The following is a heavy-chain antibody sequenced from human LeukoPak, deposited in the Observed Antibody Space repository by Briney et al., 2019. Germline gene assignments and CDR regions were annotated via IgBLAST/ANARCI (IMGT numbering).Heavy chain of an antibody. CDR2: IYYSGST. D-gene: IGHD3-10*01. CDR3: AGTYYYGSGSYRDY. Sequence: SETLSLTCTVSGGSISNYYWSWIRQPTGKGLDWIGYIYYSGSTNYNPSLRSRVTISVDTSKNQFSLKLISVTAADTAVYYCAGTYYYGSGSYRDYWGQGTLVTVSS. CDR1: GGSISNYY. J-gene: IGHJ4*02. V-gene: IGHV4-59*08.